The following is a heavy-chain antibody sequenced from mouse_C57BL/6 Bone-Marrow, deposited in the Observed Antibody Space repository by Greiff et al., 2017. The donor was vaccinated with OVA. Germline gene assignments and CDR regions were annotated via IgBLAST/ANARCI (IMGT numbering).Heavy chain of an antibody. J-gene: IGHJ2*01. V-gene: IGHV5-4*01. CDR3: AREGYYGSSYRYFDY. CDR2: ISDGGSYT. Sequence: EVQLVESGGGLVKPGGSLKLSCAASGFTFSSYAMSWVRQTPEKGLEWVATISDGGSYTYYPDNVKGRFTISRDNAKNNLYLQMSHLKSEDTAMYYCAREGYYGSSYRYFDYWGQGTTLTVSS. D-gene: IGHD1-1*01. CDR1: GFTFSSYA.